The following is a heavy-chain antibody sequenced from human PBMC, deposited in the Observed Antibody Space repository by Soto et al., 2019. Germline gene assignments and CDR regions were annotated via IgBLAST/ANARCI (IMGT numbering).Heavy chain of an antibody. Sequence: EVQLVESGGGLVQPGESLRLSCAASEFSVSSNYISWVRQAPGKGPEWVSVIYASGTTYYADSVRGRFTISRDNSKNTLYLQMNSLRAEDTAVYYCARNPYCLRNGCYYNDYWGQGTLVTVSS. CDR3: ARNPYCLRNGCYYNDY. V-gene: IGHV3-66*01. CDR2: IYASGTT. J-gene: IGHJ4*02. CDR1: EFSVSSNY. D-gene: IGHD3-10*01.